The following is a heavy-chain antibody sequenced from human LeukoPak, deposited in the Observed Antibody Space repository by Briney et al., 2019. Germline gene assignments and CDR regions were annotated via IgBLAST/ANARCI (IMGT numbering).Heavy chain of an antibody. CDR2: NKHSEST. CDR1: GGSFCCYF. CDR3: ASLIVVVPAAIGGGDV. V-gene: IGHV4-34*01. Sequence: SETLSLTCAVYGGSFCCYFWSWVRQPPGKGLEWIGENKHSESTNYNPSLKRGVTISVDTSKNQFSLKLSSVTAADAAVYYGASLIVVVPAAIGGGDVWGQGTRVSVSS. J-gene: IGHJ6*02. D-gene: IGHD2-2*01.